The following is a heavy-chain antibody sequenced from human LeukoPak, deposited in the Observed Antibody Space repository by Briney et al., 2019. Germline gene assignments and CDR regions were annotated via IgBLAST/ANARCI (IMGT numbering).Heavy chain of an antibody. J-gene: IGHJ3*02. Sequence: SETLSLTCAVYGGSFSGYYWSWIRQPPGKGLEWIGYIYYSGSTNYNPSLKSRVTISVDTSKNQFSLKLSSVTAADTAVYYCARRNRFDSSGYDDAFDIWGQGTMVTVSS. CDR1: GGSFSGYY. CDR2: IYYSGST. V-gene: IGHV4-59*08. D-gene: IGHD3-22*01. CDR3: ARRNRFDSSGYDDAFDI.